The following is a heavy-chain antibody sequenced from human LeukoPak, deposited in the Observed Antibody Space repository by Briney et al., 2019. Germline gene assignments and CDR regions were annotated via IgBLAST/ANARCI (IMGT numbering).Heavy chain of an antibody. V-gene: IGHV4-34*01. CDR3: ASFSSSAKASENDY. CDR1: GGSFSGYY. Sequence: NPSETLSLTCAVYGGSFSGYYWSWIRQPPGKGLEWIGEINHSGSTNYNPSLKSRVTISVDTSKNQFSLKLSSVTAADTAVYYCASFSSSAKASENDYWGQGTLVTVSS. CDR2: INHSGST. D-gene: IGHD6-6*01. J-gene: IGHJ4*02.